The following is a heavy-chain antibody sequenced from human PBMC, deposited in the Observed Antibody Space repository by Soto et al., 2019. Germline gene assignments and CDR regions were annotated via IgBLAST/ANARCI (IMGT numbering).Heavy chain of an antibody. J-gene: IGHJ6*02. Sequence: SVKVSCKASGGTFSSYTISWVRQAPGQGLEWMGRIIPILGIANYAQKFQGRVTITADKSTSTAYMELSSLRSEDTAVYYCARGKTNDYYYYVMDVWGQGTTVTVSS. CDR3: ARGKTNDYYYYVMDV. V-gene: IGHV1-69*02. CDR2: IIPILGIA. CDR1: GGTFSSYT.